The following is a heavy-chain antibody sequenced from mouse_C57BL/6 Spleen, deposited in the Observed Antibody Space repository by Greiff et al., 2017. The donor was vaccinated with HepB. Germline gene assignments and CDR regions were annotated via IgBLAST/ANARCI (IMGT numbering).Heavy chain of an antibody. J-gene: IGHJ4*01. D-gene: IGHD3-2*02. Sequence: VQLQQSGGGLVKPGGSLKLSCAASGFTFSDYGMHWVRQAPEKGLEWVAYISSGSSTIYYADTVKGRFTISRDNAKNTLFLQMTSLRSEDTAMYYCARRRTAQAPMDYWGQGTSVTVSS. CDR2: ISSGSSTI. CDR3: ARRRTAQAPMDY. V-gene: IGHV5-17*01. CDR1: GFTFSDYG.